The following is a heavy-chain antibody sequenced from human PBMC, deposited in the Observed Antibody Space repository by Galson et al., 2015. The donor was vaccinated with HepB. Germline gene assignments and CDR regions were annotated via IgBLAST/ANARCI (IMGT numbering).Heavy chain of an antibody. Sequence: LTLTCTFSGFSLSTSGMCVSWIRQPPGKTLEWLARIDWDDDEYYTTSLKTRLTISKDTSKNQVVLTMTNMDPVDTATYYCARIRAYYDYVWGSYRPGFGMDVWGQGTTVTVSS. J-gene: IGHJ6*02. CDR2: IDWDDDE. V-gene: IGHV2-70*11. CDR3: ARIRAYYDYVWGSYRPGFGMDV. CDR1: GFSLSTSGMC. D-gene: IGHD3-16*02.